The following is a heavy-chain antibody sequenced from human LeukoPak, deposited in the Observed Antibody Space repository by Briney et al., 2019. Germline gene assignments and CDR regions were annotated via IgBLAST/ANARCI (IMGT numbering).Heavy chain of an antibody. J-gene: IGHJ4*02. V-gene: IGHV3-7*01. Sequence: GGSLRLSCAASGFAFRNFWMSWVRQAPGRGLEWVAHIKQGGNEKHYVDSVEGRFTLSRDDSKNSLYLQMNSLRVDDSAVYYCARGPNYGDRVDYFDYWGQGTLVTVSS. CDR2: IKQGGNEK. CDR3: ARGPNYGDRVDYFDY. D-gene: IGHD4-17*01. CDR1: GFAFRNFW.